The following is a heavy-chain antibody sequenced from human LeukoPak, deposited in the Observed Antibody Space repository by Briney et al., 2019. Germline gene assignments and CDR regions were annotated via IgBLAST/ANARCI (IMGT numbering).Heavy chain of an antibody. CDR1: GFTFSNYG. D-gene: IGHD2-2*01. Sequence: GGSLRLSCAASGFTFSNYGMHWVRQAPGKGLEWVAVIWYDGSNKYYADSVKGRFTISRDNSKNTLYLQMNSLRAEDTAVYYCARSRDIVVVFPDFDPWGQGTMVTVSS. CDR2: IWYDGSNK. CDR3: ARSRDIVVVFPDFDP. V-gene: IGHV3-33*01. J-gene: IGHJ5*02.